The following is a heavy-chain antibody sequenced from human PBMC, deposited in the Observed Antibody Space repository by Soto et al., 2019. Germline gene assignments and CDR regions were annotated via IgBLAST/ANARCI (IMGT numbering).Heavy chain of an antibody. Sequence: PSETLSLTCTVSGGSISSYYWSWIRQPPGKGLEWIGYIYYSGSTNYNPSLKSRVTISVDTSKNQFSLKLSSVTAADTAVYYCARGGVVVAANDAFDIWGQGTMVTVS. J-gene: IGHJ3*02. CDR2: IYYSGST. D-gene: IGHD2-15*01. CDR3: ARGGVVVAANDAFDI. V-gene: IGHV4-59*08. CDR1: GGSISSYY.